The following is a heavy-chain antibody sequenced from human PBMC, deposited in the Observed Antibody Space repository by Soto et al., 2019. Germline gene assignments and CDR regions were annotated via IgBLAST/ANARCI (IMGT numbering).Heavy chain of an antibody. CDR1: GGSFSGYY. Sequence: SETLSLTCAVYGGSFSGYYWSWIRQPPGKGLEWIGQINHSGSTNYNPSLKSRVTISVDTSKNQFSLKLSSVTAADTAVYYCARERVIYYDFWSGYYTPYYYYGMDVWGQGTTVTVSS. CDR3: ARERVIYYDFWSGYYTPYYYYGMDV. J-gene: IGHJ6*02. CDR2: INHSGST. V-gene: IGHV4-34*01. D-gene: IGHD3-3*01.